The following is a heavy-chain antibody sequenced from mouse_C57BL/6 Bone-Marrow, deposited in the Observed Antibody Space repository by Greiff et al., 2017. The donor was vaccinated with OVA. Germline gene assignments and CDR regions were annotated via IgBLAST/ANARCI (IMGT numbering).Heavy chain of an antibody. V-gene: IGHV1-69*01. CDR3: ARSGPIYYGNYVMGAMDY. Sequence: VQLQQSGAELVMPGASVKLSCKASGYTFASYWMHWVKQRPGQGLEWIGEIDPSDSYTNYNQKFKGKSTLTVDKSSSTAYMQLSSLTSEDSAVYYCARSGPIYYGNYVMGAMDYWGQGTSVTVSS. CDR1: GYTFASYW. J-gene: IGHJ4*01. CDR2: IDPSDSYT. D-gene: IGHD2-1*01.